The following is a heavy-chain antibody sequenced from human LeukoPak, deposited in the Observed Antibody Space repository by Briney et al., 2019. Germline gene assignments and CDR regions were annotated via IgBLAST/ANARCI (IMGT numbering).Heavy chain of an antibody. D-gene: IGHD6-19*01. CDR2: ISGSGGST. V-gene: IGHV3-23*01. J-gene: IGHJ4*02. CDR1: GFTFSSYA. CDR3: SCSAGGIAVAGTEDY. Sequence: GGSLRLSCAASGFTFSSYAMSWVRQAPGKGLEWVSAISGSGGSTYYADPVKGRFTISRDNSKNTLYLQMNSLRAEDTAVYYCSCSAGGIAVAGTEDYWGQGTLVTVSS.